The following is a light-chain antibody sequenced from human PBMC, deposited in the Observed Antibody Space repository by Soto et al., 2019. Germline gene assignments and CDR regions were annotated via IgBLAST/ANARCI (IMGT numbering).Light chain of an antibody. Sequence: EIVMTQSPATLSVSPGERATLSCRASRTVGSNLAWYQQKLGQAPRLLIYGASTRATGIPARCSGSGSGTEFTLTTSSLRSEDFAIFFCQQYNNCPPHRTFGQGTKVEIK. J-gene: IGKJ1*01. V-gene: IGKV3-15*01. CDR3: QQYNNCPPHRT. CDR2: GAS. CDR1: RTVGSN.